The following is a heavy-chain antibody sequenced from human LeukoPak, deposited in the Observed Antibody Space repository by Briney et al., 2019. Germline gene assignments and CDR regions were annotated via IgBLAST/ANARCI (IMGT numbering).Heavy chain of an antibody. CDR2: INLNGDET. Sequence: PGGSLRLACEASGFTFSNYGMAWFRQAPGKGLEGVSTINLNGDETHYADSVKGRFTISRDNSKSTLALRMSSLRVEDTAVYYCERDPSEYEYNRGWYRDFWGQGSQVIVSS. CDR3: ERDPSEYEYNRGWYRDF. CDR1: GFTFSNYG. J-gene: IGHJ4*02. D-gene: IGHD6-19*01. V-gene: IGHV3-23*01.